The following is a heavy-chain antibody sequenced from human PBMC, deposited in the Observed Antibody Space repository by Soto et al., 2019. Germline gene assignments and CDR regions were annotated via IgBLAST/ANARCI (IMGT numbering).Heavy chain of an antibody. Sequence: GGSLRLSCAASGFTFSSNGMHWVRQAPGKGLEWVAVIWYDGNKKYYGDSVRGRFTISRDNSKNTLYLEMNSLRAEDTAVYYCVVDTSGLLDYWGQGTQVTVSS. V-gene: IGHV3-33*03. CDR3: VVDTSGLLDY. CDR1: GFTFSSNG. J-gene: IGHJ4*02. D-gene: IGHD3-22*01. CDR2: IWYDGNKK.